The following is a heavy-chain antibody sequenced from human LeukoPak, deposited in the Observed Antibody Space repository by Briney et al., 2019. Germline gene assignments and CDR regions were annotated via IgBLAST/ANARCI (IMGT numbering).Heavy chain of an antibody. Sequence: GGSLRLSCAASGFTFSSYEMNWVRQAPGKGLEWVSYNNSGSTIYYADSVKGRFTISRDNAKNSLYLQMNSLRAEDTAVYYCARDPVPGDYWGQGTLVTVSS. V-gene: IGHV3-48*03. CDR2: NNSGSTI. J-gene: IGHJ4*02. CDR1: GFTFSSYE. CDR3: ARDPVPGDY.